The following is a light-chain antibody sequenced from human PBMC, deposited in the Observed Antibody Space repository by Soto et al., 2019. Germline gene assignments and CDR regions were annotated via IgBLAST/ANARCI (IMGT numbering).Light chain of an antibody. CDR1: QNIDTY. V-gene: IGKV1-39*01. CDR3: QQSYETPRT. CDR2: SVT. J-gene: IGKJ2*01. Sequence: DIQMTQSPSSLSASVGDRVTITCRASQNIDTYLNWYQQRPGRAPTLLIYSVTSLHSGIPSRFSGSGSATDFTLTITSLQPEDFATYYCQQSYETPRTFGQGTKLEIK.